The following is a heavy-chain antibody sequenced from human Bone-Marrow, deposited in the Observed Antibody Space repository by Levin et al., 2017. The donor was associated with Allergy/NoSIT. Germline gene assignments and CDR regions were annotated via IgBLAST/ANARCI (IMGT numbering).Heavy chain of an antibody. D-gene: IGHD2-8*01. CDR1: GPSITSYH. J-gene: IGHJ4*02. CDR2: IFYRGTT. V-gene: IGHV4-59*01. CDR3: ARDFNAFDF. Sequence: ASDTLSLTCTVSGPSITSYHWTWIRQSPGKGLEWIGYIFYRGTTNYNPSLRDRVSISMDTSKNQFFLKLNSVTTADSALYYCARDFNAFDFWGQGIPVSVSS.